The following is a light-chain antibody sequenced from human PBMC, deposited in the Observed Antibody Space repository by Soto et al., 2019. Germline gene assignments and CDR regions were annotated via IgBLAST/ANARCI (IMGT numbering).Light chain of an antibody. Sequence: DIQMTQSPSTLSASVGDRVTITCRASQSISSWLAWYQQKPGKAPKVLIYKASNLESGVPSRFSGSGSGTEFTLTISSLQPDDFATYYCQQYHSYSLTFGGGIKVESK. J-gene: IGKJ4*01. CDR2: KAS. CDR3: QQYHSYSLT. CDR1: QSISSW. V-gene: IGKV1-5*03.